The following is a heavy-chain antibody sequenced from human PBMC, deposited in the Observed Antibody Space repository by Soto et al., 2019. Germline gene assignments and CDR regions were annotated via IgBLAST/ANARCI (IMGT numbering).Heavy chain of an antibody. Sequence: GASVKVSCKASGYTFTSYDINWVRQATGQGLEWMGWMNPNSGNTGYAQKFQGRVTMTRNTSISTAYMELSSLRAEDTAVYYCVKPGSYSYYFDYWGQGTLVTVSS. D-gene: IGHD1-26*01. CDR2: MNPNSGNT. CDR1: GYTFTSYD. J-gene: IGHJ4*02. CDR3: VKPGSYSYYFDY. V-gene: IGHV1-8*01.